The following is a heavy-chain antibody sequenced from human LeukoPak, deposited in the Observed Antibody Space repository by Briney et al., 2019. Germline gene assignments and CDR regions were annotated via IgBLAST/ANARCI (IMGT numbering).Heavy chain of an antibody. CDR3: ANHLACGSTSCPSFDD. V-gene: IGHV3-21*01. Sequence: GGSLRLSCTASGFTFNTYSMNWVRQAPGKGLEWVASISDRGSYIYYTDSVKGRFTITRDNAKNSLYLQMNSLRADDTAVYYCANHLACGSTSCPSFDDWGQGTLVIVSS. CDR2: ISDRGSYI. J-gene: IGHJ4*02. CDR1: GFTFNTYS. D-gene: IGHD2-2*01.